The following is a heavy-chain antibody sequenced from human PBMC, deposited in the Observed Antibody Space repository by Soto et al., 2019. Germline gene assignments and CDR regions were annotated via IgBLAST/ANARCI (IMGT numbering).Heavy chain of an antibody. Sequence: QVQLQASGPGLVKPSQTLSLTCTVSGGSISSGGYYWSWIRQHPGKGLEWIGYIYYSGSTYYNPSLKSRVTISVDTSKNQFSLKLSSVTAADKAVYYCARFRGVEQPGKEEIWGQGTLVTVSS. J-gene: IGHJ4*02. CDR3: ARFRGVEQPGKEEI. D-gene: IGHD6-13*01. CDR2: IYYSGST. CDR1: GGSISSGGYY. V-gene: IGHV4-31*03.